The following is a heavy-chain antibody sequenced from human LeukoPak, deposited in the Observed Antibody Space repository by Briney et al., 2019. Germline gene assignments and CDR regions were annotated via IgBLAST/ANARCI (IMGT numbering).Heavy chain of an antibody. D-gene: IGHD5-24*01. CDR1: GGSISSYY. Sequence: SETLSLTCTVSGGSISSYYWNWIRQPPGKGLEWIGYIYYSGSTNYNPSLKSRVTISVDTSKNQFSLKLSSVTAADTAVYYCAGRLWRRDGYNLSAFDIWGQRTIVSVSS. CDR2: IYYSGST. J-gene: IGHJ3*02. V-gene: IGHV4-59*01. CDR3: AGRLWRRDGYNLSAFDI.